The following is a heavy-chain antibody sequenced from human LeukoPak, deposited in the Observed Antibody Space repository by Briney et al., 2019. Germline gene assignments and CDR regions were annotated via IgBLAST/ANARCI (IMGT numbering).Heavy chain of an antibody. CDR1: GDSISSSNW. V-gene: IGHV4-4*02. CDR2: IYPSGSI. D-gene: IGHD2-21*02. CDR3: ARRVTSNWFDP. Sequence: SGTLSLTCAVSGDSISSSNWWSWVRTPPGTGLAWIGEIYPSGSITYNPSLKRRVTTSRDKSKNQFSLSLTSVTAADTAVYYCARRVTSNWFDPWGQGTLVTVSS. J-gene: IGHJ5*02.